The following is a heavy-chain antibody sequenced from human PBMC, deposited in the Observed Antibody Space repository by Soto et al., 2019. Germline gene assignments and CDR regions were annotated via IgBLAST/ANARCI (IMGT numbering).Heavy chain of an antibody. CDR1: GFSLSSTRMA. V-gene: IGHV2-5*02. J-gene: IGHJ4*02. CDR2: IYWADDK. CDR3: AHIVVAGLGYYFDY. Sequence: QITLKESGPTLVKPTQTLTLTCTFSGFSLSSTRMAVGWLRQPPGTALEWLALIYWADDKRYSPFLKSRLTITKDASKNQVVLTTSNMDSVDTAKYYCAHIVVAGLGYYFDYWGQRTLVTVSS. D-gene: IGHD6-19*01.